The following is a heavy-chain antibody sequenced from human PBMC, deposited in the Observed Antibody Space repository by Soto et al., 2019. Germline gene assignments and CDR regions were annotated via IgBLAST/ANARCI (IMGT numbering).Heavy chain of an antibody. V-gene: IGHV3-30*03. CDR3: ARWVGGSMFDNSGKYDS. CDR1: GFTFSSNG. D-gene: IGHD3-22*01. CDR2: IAYDGSKT. J-gene: IGHJ5*01. Sequence: QVQLVESGGGVVQPGRSLRLTCAASGFTFSSNGMHWVRQPPGKGVEWVALIAYDGSKTYYGDSVRGRFTISRDNSENTLFLQMNSLRAEDTAVYYCARWVGGSMFDNSGKYDSWGQGTLVTVSS.